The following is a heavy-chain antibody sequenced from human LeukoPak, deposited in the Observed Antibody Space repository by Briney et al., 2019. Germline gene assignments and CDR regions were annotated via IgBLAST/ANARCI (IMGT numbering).Heavy chain of an antibody. D-gene: IGHD1-14*01. J-gene: IGHJ6*02. V-gene: IGHV3-74*01. CDR2: INSDGSST. CDR3: ATSLSEPDPYYYYGMDV. CDR1: GFTFSSYW. Sequence: GGSLRLSCAASGFTFSSYWMHWVRQAPGKGLVWVSRINSDGSSTSYADSVKGRFTISRDNAKNTLYLQMNSLRAEDTAVYYCATSLSEPDPYYYYGMDVWGQGTTVTVS.